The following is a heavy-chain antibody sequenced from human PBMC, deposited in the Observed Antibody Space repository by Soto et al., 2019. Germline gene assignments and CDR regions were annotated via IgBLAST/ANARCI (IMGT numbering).Heavy chain of an antibody. Sequence: QVQLQQWGAGLLKPSETLSLTCAVYGGSFSGYYWSWIRQPPGKGLEWIGEINHSGSTNYNPSLQSRVTISVDTSKNQFSLKLSSVTAADTAVYYCAALSDHSSGWYRGRRMNKFDYWGQGTLVTVSS. CDR1: GGSFSGYY. CDR3: AALSDHSSGWYRGRRMNKFDY. V-gene: IGHV4-34*01. CDR2: INHSGST. J-gene: IGHJ4*02. D-gene: IGHD6-19*01.